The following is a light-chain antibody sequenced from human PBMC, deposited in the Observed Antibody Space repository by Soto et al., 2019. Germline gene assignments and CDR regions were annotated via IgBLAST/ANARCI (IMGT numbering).Light chain of an antibody. CDR3: QQYGSSPAT. Sequence: EIVMTQSPATLSVSPGERATLSCRASQSLTSSLVWYQQKPGQAPRLVIYDASSRATGIPDRFSGSGSGTDFTLTISRLEPEDFAVYYCQQYGSSPATFGQGTRLEIK. CDR2: DAS. V-gene: IGKV3-20*01. J-gene: IGKJ5*01. CDR1: QSLTSS.